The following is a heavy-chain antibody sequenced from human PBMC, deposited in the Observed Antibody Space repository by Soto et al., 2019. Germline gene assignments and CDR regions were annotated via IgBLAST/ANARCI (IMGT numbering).Heavy chain of an antibody. V-gene: IGHV2-5*02. D-gene: IGHD2-8*02. CDR3: PHLYWAASGTRYYLYY. Sequence: QITLTESGPTLVKPTQTLTLTCTFSGFSFSTSAVGVGWIRQPPGKALEWLALIYWDDDKRYSPFLKSRLTIPKETSTNQVVFTSTNMDPVYIHTYYCPHLYWAASGTRYYLYYWGQGTLVTVSS. J-gene: IGHJ4*02. CDR2: IYWDDDK. CDR1: GFSFSTSAVG.